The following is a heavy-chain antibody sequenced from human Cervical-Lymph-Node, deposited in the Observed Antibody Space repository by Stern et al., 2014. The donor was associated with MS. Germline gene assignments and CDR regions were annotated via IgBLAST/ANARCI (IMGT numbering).Heavy chain of an antibody. CDR3: ARVGRYYQYGIDV. V-gene: IGHV4-61*02. Sequence: QVQLQESGPGLVKPSQTLSLTCTVSGGSISYGTYYWSWIRQPAGKGLEWIGRIYTSGSTNYNPSPKSRVTISADPSKNQFSLKMPSVTAADTAVYYCARVGRYYQYGIDVWGQGTTVTVSS. CDR1: GGSISYGTYY. J-gene: IGHJ6*02. CDR2: IYTSGST.